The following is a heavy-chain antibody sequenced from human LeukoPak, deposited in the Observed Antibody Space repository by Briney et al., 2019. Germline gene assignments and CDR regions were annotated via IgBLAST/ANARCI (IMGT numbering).Heavy chain of an antibody. CDR3: AGHSIEQYYFDY. Sequence: ASVKVSCKASGYTFTSYGISWVRQAPGQGLEWMGWISAYNGNTNYAQKLQGRVTVTTDTSTSTAYMELRSLRSDDTAVYYCAGHSIEQYYFDYWGQGTLVTVSS. CDR1: GYTFTSYG. V-gene: IGHV1-18*01. CDR2: ISAYNGNT. D-gene: IGHD2/OR15-2a*01. J-gene: IGHJ4*02.